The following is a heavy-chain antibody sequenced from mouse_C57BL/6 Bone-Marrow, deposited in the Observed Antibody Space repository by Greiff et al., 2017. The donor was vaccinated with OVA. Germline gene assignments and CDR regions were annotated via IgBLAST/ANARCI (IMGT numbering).Heavy chain of an antibody. CDR1: GYSITSAY. CDR2: ISYSGST. CDR3: ARWGYSNYVYFDV. D-gene: IGHD2-5*01. V-gene: IGHV3-8*01. J-gene: IGHJ1*03. Sequence: EVQLVESGPGLAKPSQTLSLTCSVTGYSITSAYCHWIRKFPGNKLEYMGYISYSGSTYYNPSLKSRISITRDTSKNQYYLQFNSVTTEDTATYYCARWGYSNYVYFDVWGTGTTVTVSA.